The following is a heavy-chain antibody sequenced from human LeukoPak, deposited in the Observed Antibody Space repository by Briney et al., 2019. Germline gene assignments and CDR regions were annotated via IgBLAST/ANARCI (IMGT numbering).Heavy chain of an antibody. CDR3: ARQRSSGLRAEDY. D-gene: IGHD6-19*01. CDR1: GGSSSGYY. Sequence: SETLSLTCAVYGGSSSGYYWSWIRQPPGKGLEWIGEINHSGSTNYNPSLKSRVTISVDTSKNQFSLKLSSVTAADTAVYYCARQRSSGLRAEDYWGQGTLVTVSS. J-gene: IGHJ4*02. CDR2: INHSGST. V-gene: IGHV4-34*01.